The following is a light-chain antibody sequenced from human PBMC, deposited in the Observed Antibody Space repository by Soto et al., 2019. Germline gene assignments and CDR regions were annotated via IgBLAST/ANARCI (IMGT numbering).Light chain of an antibody. CDR2: GAS. CDR1: QRVSSSY. V-gene: IGKV3-20*01. Sequence: EIVLTQSPGTLSLSPGERATLSCRASQRVSSSYLAWYQQKPGQAPRLLIYGASSRATGITDRFSGSGSGTDFTFTISRLEPEDNEVYYCQQYGSSPTFGGGTKVEIK. J-gene: IGKJ4*01. CDR3: QQYGSSPT.